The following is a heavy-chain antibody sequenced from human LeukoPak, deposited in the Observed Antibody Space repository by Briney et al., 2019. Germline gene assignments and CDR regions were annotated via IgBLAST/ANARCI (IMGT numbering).Heavy chain of an antibody. Sequence: GGSLRLSCAASGFTFDDYGMSWVRPAPGKGLEWVSGINWNGGSTGYADSVKGRFTISRDNAKNSLYLQMNSLRAEDTALYYCARFLSSGYYSFAGYFDYWGQGTLVTVSS. CDR2: INWNGGST. V-gene: IGHV3-20*04. D-gene: IGHD3-22*01. CDR3: ARFLSSGYYSFAGYFDY. CDR1: GFTFDDYG. J-gene: IGHJ4*02.